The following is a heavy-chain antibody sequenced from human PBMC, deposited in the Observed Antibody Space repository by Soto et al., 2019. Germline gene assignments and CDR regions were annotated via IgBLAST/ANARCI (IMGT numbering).Heavy chain of an antibody. Sequence: SVKVSCKASGGTFSSYTISWVRQAPGQGLEWMGRIIPILGIANYAQKFQGRVTITADKSTSTAYMELSSLRSEDTAVYYCARVGYCSGGSCYQQTTFDYWGQGTLVTVSS. CDR1: GGTFSSYT. D-gene: IGHD2-15*01. CDR3: ARVGYCSGGSCYQQTTFDY. CDR2: IIPILGIA. J-gene: IGHJ4*02. V-gene: IGHV1-69*02.